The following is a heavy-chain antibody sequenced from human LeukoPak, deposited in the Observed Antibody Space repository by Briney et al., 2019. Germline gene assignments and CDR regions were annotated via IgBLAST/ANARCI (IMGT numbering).Heavy chain of an antibody. V-gene: IGHV4-31*03. Sequence: PSETLSLTCTVSGGSISSGGYYWSWIRQHPGKGLERIGYIYYSGSTYYNPSLKSRVTISVDTSKNQFSLKLSSVTAADTAVYYCARGSGDGYSKFDYWGQGTLVTVSS. J-gene: IGHJ4*02. CDR1: GGSISSGGYY. CDR3: ARGSGDGYSKFDY. D-gene: IGHD5-24*01. CDR2: IYYSGST.